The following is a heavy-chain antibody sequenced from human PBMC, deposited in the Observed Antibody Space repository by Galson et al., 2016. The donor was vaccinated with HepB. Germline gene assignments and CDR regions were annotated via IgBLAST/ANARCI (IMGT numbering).Heavy chain of an antibody. D-gene: IGHD4/OR15-4a*01. J-gene: IGHJ5*02. V-gene: IGHV3-21*01. CDR3: AREKGGSTMASHWFDP. CDR1: GFTFSTQS. Sequence: SLRLSCAASGFTFSTQSMNWVRQAPGKGLEWVASISSISAYMHYSDSVEGRFTISRDNARNSLFLEMNSLRAGDTAVYFCAREKGGSTMASHWFDPWGLGTLVTVSS. CDR2: ISSISAYM.